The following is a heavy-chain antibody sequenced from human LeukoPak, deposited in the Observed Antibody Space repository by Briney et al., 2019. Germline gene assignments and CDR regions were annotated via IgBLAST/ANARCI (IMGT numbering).Heavy chain of an antibody. D-gene: IGHD3-10*01. CDR2: INPSGGST. CDR3: ARDGGYYGSGSYPDP. J-gene: IGHJ5*02. Sequence: ASVNVSCKASGYTFTSYYMHWVRQAPGQGLEWMGIINPSGGSTSYAQKFQGRVTMTRATSTSTVYMELSSLRSEDTAVYYCARDGGYYGSGSYPDPWGQGTLVTVSS. CDR1: GYTFTSYY. V-gene: IGHV1-46*01.